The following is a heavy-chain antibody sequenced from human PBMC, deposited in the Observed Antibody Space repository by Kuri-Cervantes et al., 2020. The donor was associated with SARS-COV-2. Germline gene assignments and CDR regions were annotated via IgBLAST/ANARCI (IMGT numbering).Heavy chain of an antibody. CDR1: GFTFSSYA. J-gene: IGHJ6*04. CDR3: AREGEQQLAEKVPRLDV. CDR2: ISYDGSNK. Sequence: GESLKISCAASGFTFSSYAMHWVRQAPGKGLEWVAVISYDGSNKYYADSVKGRFTISRDNSKNTLYPQMNSLRAEDTAVYYCAREGEQQLAEKVPRLDVWGKGTTVTVSS. D-gene: IGHD6-13*01. V-gene: IGHV3-30-3*01.